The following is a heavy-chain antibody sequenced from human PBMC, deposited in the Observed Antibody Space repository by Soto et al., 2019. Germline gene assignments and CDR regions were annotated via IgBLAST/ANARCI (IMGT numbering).Heavy chain of an antibody. J-gene: IGHJ6*02. CDR1: GYTFINYY. Sequence: ASVKVSCKASGYTFINYYMHWVRQAPGQGLEWLGVINPSGESTTYAQKFQGRVTMTRDTSTNTVYMELSSLRSEDTAVYYCAREDYYYYSGMDGWGQGTTVTVSS. V-gene: IGHV1-46*01. CDR2: INPSGEST. CDR3: AREDYYYYSGMDG.